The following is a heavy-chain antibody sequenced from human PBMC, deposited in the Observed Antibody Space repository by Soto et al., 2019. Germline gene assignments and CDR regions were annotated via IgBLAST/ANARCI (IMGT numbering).Heavy chain of an antibody. D-gene: IGHD1-26*01. V-gene: IGHV1-69*13. CDR2: IIPIFGTA. CDR3: ERGGGAMRWELLDY. Sequence: SVKVSCKASGGTFSSYAIRWVRQAPGQGLEWMGGIIPIFGTANYAQKFQGRVTITAGECTRAAYMELSRLRYEDTAVYYCERGGGAMRWELLDYWGQGTLVTVSS. J-gene: IGHJ4*02. CDR1: GGTFSSYA.